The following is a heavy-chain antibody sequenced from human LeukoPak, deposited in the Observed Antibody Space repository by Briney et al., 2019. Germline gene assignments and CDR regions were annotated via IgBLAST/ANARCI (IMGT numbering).Heavy chain of an antibody. J-gene: IGHJ4*02. Sequence: GRSLRLSCAASGFTFDDYAMHWVRQAPGKGLEWVSGISWNSGSIGYADSVKGRFTISRDNAKNSLYLQMNSPRAEDTALYYCAKDRSHYDSSGYYGFDYWGQGTLVTVSS. V-gene: IGHV3-9*01. D-gene: IGHD3-22*01. CDR2: ISWNSGSI. CDR1: GFTFDDYA. CDR3: AKDRSHYDSSGYYGFDY.